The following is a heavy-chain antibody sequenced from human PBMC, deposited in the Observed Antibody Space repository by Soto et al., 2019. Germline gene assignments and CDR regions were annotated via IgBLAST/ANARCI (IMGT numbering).Heavy chain of an antibody. CDR2: INAGNGNT. CDR1: GYTFTSYA. J-gene: IGHJ6*02. D-gene: IGHD6-13*01. V-gene: IGHV1-3*01. Sequence: ASVKVSCKASGYTFTSYAMHWVRQAPGQRLEWMGWINAGNGNTKYSQKFQGRVTITRDTSASTAYMELSSLRSEDTAVYYCARGIAAAGTDQGYYYYGMDAWGQGTTVTVSS. CDR3: ARGIAAAGTDQGYYYYGMDA.